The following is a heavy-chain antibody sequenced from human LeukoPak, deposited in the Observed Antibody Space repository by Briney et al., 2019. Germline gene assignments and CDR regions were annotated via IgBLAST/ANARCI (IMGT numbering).Heavy chain of an antibody. CDR1: GFIFSSYA. CDR3: ARGDNIGWYSRDDY. CDR2: ISSDGSNT. J-gene: IGHJ4*02. D-gene: IGHD6-19*01. V-gene: IGHV3-64*01. Sequence: PGGPLRLSCAASGFIFSSYAMHWVRQAPGKGLEYLSAISSDGSNTYYANSVRGRFTISRDNSKNTLYLQMGSLRAGDMAVYYCARGDNIGWYSRDDYWGQGTLVTVSS.